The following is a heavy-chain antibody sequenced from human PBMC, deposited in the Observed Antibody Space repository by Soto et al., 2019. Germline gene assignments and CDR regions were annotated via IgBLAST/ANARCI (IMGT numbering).Heavy chain of an antibody. CDR1: GFTFSSLG. D-gene: IGHD3-22*01. CDR3: AKEIGDSSDYPHDY. CDR2: VSNDGSSK. Sequence: QVPLVESGGGVVQPGRSLRLSCAASGFTFSSLGMHWVRQSPGKGLEWVAIVSNDGSSKYYADSVKGRFTISRDNSKNTLDLQLNSLRAEDTAVYYCAKEIGDSSDYPHDYWGQGTLVTVSS. V-gene: IGHV3-30*18. J-gene: IGHJ4*02.